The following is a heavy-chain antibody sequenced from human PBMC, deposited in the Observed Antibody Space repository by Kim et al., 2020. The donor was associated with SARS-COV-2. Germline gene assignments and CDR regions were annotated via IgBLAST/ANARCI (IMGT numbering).Heavy chain of an antibody. D-gene: IGHD2-2*02. Sequence: GGSLRLSCAASGFTFSSYWMSWVRQAPGKGLEWVANIKQDGSEKYYVDSVKGRFTISRDNAKNSLYLQMNSLRAEDTAVYYCARAFHPYCSSTSCYTDYWGQGTLVTVSS. V-gene: IGHV3-7*03. CDR1: GFTFSSYW. CDR3: ARAFHPYCSSTSCYTDY. J-gene: IGHJ4*02. CDR2: IKQDGSEK.